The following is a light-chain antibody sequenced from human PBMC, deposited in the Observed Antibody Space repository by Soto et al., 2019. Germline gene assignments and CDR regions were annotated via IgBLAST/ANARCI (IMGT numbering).Light chain of an antibody. Sequence: QSALTQPRSVSGSPGQSVTISCAGTNSDVGAYNCVSWYQHHPGKAPKLMIYDVSKRPSGVPDRFSGSKSGNTASLTISGLQAEDEADYYCCSYAGTVTHVVFGGGTMLTVL. CDR3: CSYAGTVTHVV. J-gene: IGLJ2*01. V-gene: IGLV2-11*01. CDR2: DVS. CDR1: NSDVGAYNC.